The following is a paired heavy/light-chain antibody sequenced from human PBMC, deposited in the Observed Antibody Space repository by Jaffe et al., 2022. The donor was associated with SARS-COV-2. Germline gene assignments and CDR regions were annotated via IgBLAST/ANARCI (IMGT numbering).Heavy chain of an antibody. J-gene: IGHJ4*02. V-gene: IGHV4-39*01. CDR2: MYYSGST. Sequence: QLQLQESGPGLVKPSETLSLTCTVSGGSITSNYYWGWIRQSPGKGLEWIGTMYYSGSTYYNPSLKSRVTIPVDTSKNQFSLKLSSVTAADTAVYYCARSSGNYLIDYWGQGTLVTVSS. CDR3: ARSSGNYLIDY. CDR1: GGSITSNYY. D-gene: IGHD3-10*01.
Light chain of an antibody. V-gene: IGKV1-5*03. CDR3: QQYNSYSWA. CDR2: RAS. Sequence: DIQMTQSPSTLSASVGDRVTISCRASQSISDWLAWFQQKPGKAPKLLIYRASSLESGVPSRFSGSGSGTEFTLTISSLQPDDFATYYCQQYNSYSWAFGQGTKVEIK. CDR1: QSISDW. J-gene: IGKJ1*01.